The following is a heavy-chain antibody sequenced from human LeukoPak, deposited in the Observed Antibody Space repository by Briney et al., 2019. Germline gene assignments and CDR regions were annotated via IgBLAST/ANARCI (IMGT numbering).Heavy chain of an antibody. Sequence: PGGSLRLSCAASGFTFSDYYMSWIRQSQGKWLEWVSYISSSGSTIYYADSVKGRFTISRDNAKNSLYLQMNSLRAEDTAVYYCARTSSPPYYYHYMDVWGKGTMVTVSS. J-gene: IGHJ6*03. D-gene: IGHD2/OR15-2a*01. CDR3: ARTSSPPYYYHYMDV. CDR1: GFTFSDYY. CDR2: ISSSGSTI. V-gene: IGHV3-11*04.